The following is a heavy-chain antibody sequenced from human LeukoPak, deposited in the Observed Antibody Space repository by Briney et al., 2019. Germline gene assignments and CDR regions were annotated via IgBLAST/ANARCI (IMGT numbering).Heavy chain of an antibody. CDR3: ARTLVVVMYYGMDV. J-gene: IGHJ6*02. D-gene: IGHD3-22*01. Sequence: PGGSLRLSCAASGYTFSSYGMHWVRQAPGKGLEWEAFIRYDGSNKYYADSVKGRFTISRDNSKNTLYLQMNSLRAEDTAVYYCARTLVVVMYYGMDVWGQGTTVTVSS. CDR2: IRYDGSNK. V-gene: IGHV3-30*02. CDR1: GYTFSSYG.